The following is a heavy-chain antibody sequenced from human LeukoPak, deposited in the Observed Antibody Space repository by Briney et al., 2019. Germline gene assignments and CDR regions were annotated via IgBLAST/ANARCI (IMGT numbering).Heavy chain of an antibody. CDR3: ARAGGYYPSWFDP. D-gene: IGHD3-22*01. Sequence: PSETLSLTCTVSGASISSYYWSWIRQPPGKGLEWIGYIYYSGSTNYNPSLKSRVTISVDTSKNQFSLKLSSVTAADTAVYYCARAGGYYPSWFDPWGQGTLVTVSS. J-gene: IGHJ5*02. V-gene: IGHV4-59*12. CDR2: IYYSGST. CDR1: GASISSYY.